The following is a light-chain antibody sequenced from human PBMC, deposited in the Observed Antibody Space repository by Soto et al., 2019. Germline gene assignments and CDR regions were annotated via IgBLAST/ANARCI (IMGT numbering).Light chain of an antibody. CDR3: QQYNNCPLT. V-gene: IGKV3-15*01. CDR1: QSVSST. CDR2: GAS. J-gene: IGKJ4*01. Sequence: EIVMAQSPATLSVSPGERATLSCRASQSVSSTLAWYQQKPGQAPWLLIYGASTRATGVPARFSGSGSGTEFTLTISSLQSEDFAVYYCQQYNNCPLTFGGGTKVEI.